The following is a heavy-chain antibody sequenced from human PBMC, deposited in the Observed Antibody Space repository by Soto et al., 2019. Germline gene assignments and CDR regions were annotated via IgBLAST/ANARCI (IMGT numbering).Heavy chain of an antibody. V-gene: IGHV3-66*01. CDR3: ARARTSVTTSGFDP. D-gene: IGHD4-17*01. J-gene: IGHJ5*02. CDR1: GFTVTNDY. Sequence: EVQLVESGGGLVQPGGSLRLSCAASGFTVTNDYMSWVRQAPGKGLEWGSVIYAGGNTYYADSVKGRVTISRDTSKNTVYLHMNSLRAEDTAVYYCARARTSVTTSGFDPWGQGTLVVVSS. CDR2: IYAGGNT.